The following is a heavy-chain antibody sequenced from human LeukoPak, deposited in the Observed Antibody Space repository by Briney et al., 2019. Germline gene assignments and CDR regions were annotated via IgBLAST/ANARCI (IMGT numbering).Heavy chain of an antibody. Sequence: SETLSLTCTVSGYSISSGYYWGWIRQPPGKGLEWIGSIYHSGSTYYNPSLKSRVTISVDTSKNQFSLKLSSVTAADTAVYYCARGVTTYPWGCYYMDVWGKGTTVTVSS. J-gene: IGHJ6*03. D-gene: IGHD4-11*01. CDR3: ARGVTTYPWGCYYMDV. V-gene: IGHV4-38-2*02. CDR1: GYSISSGYY. CDR2: IYHSGST.